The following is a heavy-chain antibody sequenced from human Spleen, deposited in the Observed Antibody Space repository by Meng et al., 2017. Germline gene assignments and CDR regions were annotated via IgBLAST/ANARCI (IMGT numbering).Heavy chain of an antibody. J-gene: IGHJ5*02. V-gene: IGHV4-39*01. Sequence: QPQLQESGPGLVKPSEALSLTCSVSGGSISTSGYYWGWIRQPPGKGLEWIGSIGHSGTTYYTPSLRRRVTVSIDTSKNQFSLEVTSVTAADTAVYYCGRSSGWVRTGFDPWGQGTLVTVSS. CDR1: GGSISTSGYY. CDR2: IGHSGTT. D-gene: IGHD6-19*01. CDR3: GRSSGWVRTGFDP.